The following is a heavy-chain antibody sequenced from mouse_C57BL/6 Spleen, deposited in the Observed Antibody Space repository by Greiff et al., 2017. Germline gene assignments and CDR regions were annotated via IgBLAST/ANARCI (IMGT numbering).Heavy chain of an antibody. Sequence: EVHLVESGGGLVQPGGSLKLSCAASGFTFSDYYMYWVRQTPEKRLEWVAYISNGGGSTYYPDTVKGRFTISRDNAKNTLYLQMSRLKSEDTAMYYCARLQIYDGYYSFAYWGQGTLVTVSA. CDR3: ARLQIYDGYYSFAY. CDR2: ISNGGGST. D-gene: IGHD2-3*01. CDR1: GFTFSDYY. J-gene: IGHJ3*01. V-gene: IGHV5-12*01.